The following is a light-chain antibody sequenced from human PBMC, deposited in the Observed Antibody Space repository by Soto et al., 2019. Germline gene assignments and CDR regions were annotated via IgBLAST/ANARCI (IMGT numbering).Light chain of an antibody. CDR1: RSVLFTSNNKNF. CDR3: QQYYSTPKT. V-gene: IGKV4-1*01. Sequence: DLVLTQSPDSLAVSLGERATINCRSSRSVLFTSNNKNFLAWYQQKPGQSPKLLIYWASTRESGVPDRFSGSGSGTDFTLTISSLQAEDVAVYYCQQYYSTPKTFGQGTKVDIK. CDR2: WAS. J-gene: IGKJ1*01.